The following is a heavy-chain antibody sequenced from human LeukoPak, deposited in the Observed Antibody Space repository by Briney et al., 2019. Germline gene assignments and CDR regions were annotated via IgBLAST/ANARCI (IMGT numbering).Heavy chain of an antibody. CDR3: ARGYGEYDS. V-gene: IGHV4-59*01. D-gene: IGHD4-17*01. Sequence: SQTLSLTCTVSGASISSYYWSWIRQPPGKGLEWMGYIYYSGNTLHNPSLKSRLSISVDTSKSQFSLRLSSVTAADTAVYYCARGYGEYDSWGQGTLVTVSS. CDR2: IYYSGNT. CDR1: GASISSYY. J-gene: IGHJ4*02.